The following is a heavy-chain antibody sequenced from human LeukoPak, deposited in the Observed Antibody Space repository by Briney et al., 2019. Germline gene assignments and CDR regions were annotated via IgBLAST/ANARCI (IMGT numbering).Heavy chain of an antibody. J-gene: IGHJ6*03. CDR1: GGTFSSYA. V-gene: IGHV1-2*02. CDR2: INPNSGGT. Sequence: GASVKVSCKASGGTFSSYAISWVRQAPGQGLEWMGWINPNSGGTNYAQKFQGRVTMTRDTSISTAYMELSRLRSDDTAVYYCARGGPRYCSSTSCYAGYMDVWGKGTTVTVSS. D-gene: IGHD2-2*01. CDR3: ARGGPRYCSSTSCYAGYMDV.